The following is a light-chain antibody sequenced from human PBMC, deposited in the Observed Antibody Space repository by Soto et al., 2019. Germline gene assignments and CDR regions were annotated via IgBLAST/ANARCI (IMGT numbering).Light chain of an antibody. J-gene: IGKJ1*01. CDR3: PQYGSSPAT. Sequence: EIVLTQSPGTLSLSPGERAALSCRASQSVSSNFLAWYQQKPGQAPRLLIYGASNRATGIPDRFSGSGSETDFTLTINRLEPEDFAVYYCPQYGSSPATFGQGTKVDIK. CDR2: GAS. CDR1: QSVSSNF. V-gene: IGKV3-20*01.